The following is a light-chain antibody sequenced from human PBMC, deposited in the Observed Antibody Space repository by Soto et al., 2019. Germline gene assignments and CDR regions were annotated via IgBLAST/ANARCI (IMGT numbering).Light chain of an antibody. V-gene: IGKV3D-7*01. CDR2: GAS. Sequence: PGERVTLSCRASQSVSSSYLTWYQQKPGQAPRLLIYGASTRATSIPARFSGSGSGTDFTLTISSLQPEDFAVYYCQQDYNFVGQGTKLEIK. J-gene: IGKJ2*01. CDR3: QQDYNF. CDR1: QSVSSSY.